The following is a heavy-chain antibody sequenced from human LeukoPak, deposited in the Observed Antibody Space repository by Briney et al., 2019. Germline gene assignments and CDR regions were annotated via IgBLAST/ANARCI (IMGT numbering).Heavy chain of an antibody. CDR2: ISSSSSYI. J-gene: IGHJ6*03. V-gene: IGHV3-21*01. CDR3: ARDVTSGNYYMDV. CDR1: GFTFSSYS. Sequence: PGGSLRLSCAASGFTFSSYSMNWVRQAPGKGLEWVSSISSSSSYIYYADSVKGRFTISRDNAKNSLYLQMNSLRAEDTAVYYCARDVTSGNYYMDVWGKGTTVTISS. D-gene: IGHD3-16*01.